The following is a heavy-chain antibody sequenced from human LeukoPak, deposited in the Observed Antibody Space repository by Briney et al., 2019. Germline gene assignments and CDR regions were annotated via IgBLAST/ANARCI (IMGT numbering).Heavy chain of an antibody. J-gene: IGHJ5*01. CDR3: ARTTYSSGWFDY. Sequence: ASVKVSYKASGYTFTGYYMHWVRQAPGQGLERMGWINPNSGGTNYAQKFQGRVTMTRDTSISTAYMELSRLRSDDTAVYYCARTTYSSGWFDYWGQGTLVTVSS. CDR1: GYTFTGYY. V-gene: IGHV1-2*02. CDR2: INPNSGGT. D-gene: IGHD6-19*01.